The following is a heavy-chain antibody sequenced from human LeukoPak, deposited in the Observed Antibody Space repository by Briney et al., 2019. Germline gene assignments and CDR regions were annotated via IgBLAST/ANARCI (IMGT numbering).Heavy chain of an antibody. CDR2: ISSSSSYI. CDR1: GFTFSSYS. Sequence: GGSLRLSCAASGFTFSSYSMNWVRQAPGKGLEWVSSISSSSSYIYYADSVKGRFTISRDNAKNSLYLQMNGLRAEDTAVYYCARGLRVRIERGFDYWGQGTLVTVSS. J-gene: IGHJ4*02. D-gene: IGHD2-15*01. V-gene: IGHV3-21*01. CDR3: ARGLRVRIERGFDY.